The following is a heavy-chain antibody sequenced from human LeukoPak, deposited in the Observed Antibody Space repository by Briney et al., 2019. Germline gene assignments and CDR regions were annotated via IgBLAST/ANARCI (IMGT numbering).Heavy chain of an antibody. D-gene: IGHD3-22*01. CDR2: ISYDGSNK. CDR3: ARPRGYYDSSGYYDS. J-gene: IGHJ4*02. V-gene: IGHV3-30-3*01. CDR1: GFTFSSYA. Sequence: GGSLRLSCAASGFTFSSYAMSWVRQAPGKGLEWVAVISYDGSNKYYADSVKGRFTISRDNSKNTLYLQMSSLRAEDTAVYYCARPRGYYDSSGYYDSWGQGTLVTVSS.